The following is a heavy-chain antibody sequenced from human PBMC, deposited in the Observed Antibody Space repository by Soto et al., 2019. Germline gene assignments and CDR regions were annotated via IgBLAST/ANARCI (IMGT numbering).Heavy chain of an antibody. Sequence: PSETLSLTCTVSGGSISSYYWSWIRQPPGKGLEWIGYIYYSGSTNYNPSLKSRVTISVDTSKNQFSLKLSSVTAADTAVYYCARLRQNLFDPWGQGTLVTVSS. CDR2: IYYSGST. J-gene: IGHJ5*02. V-gene: IGHV4-59*08. CDR1: GGSISSYY. CDR3: ARLRQNLFDP.